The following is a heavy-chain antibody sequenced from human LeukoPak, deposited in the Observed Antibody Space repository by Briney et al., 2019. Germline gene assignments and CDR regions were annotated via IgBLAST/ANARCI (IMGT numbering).Heavy chain of an antibody. CDR3: ARAKITLWLRGGPNWFDP. Sequence: GGSLRLSCAASGFTFSNYAMTWVRQAPGKGLEWVAVIWYDGSNKYYADSVKGRFTISRDNSKNTLYLQMNSLRAEDTAVYYCARAKITLWLRGGPNWFDPWGQGTLVTVSS. V-gene: IGHV3-33*08. CDR2: IWYDGSNK. J-gene: IGHJ5*02. D-gene: IGHD5-18*01. CDR1: GFTFSNYA.